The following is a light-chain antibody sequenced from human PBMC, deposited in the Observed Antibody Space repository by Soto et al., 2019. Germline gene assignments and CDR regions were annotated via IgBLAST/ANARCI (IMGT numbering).Light chain of an antibody. CDR2: WSS. CDR1: QTVLYRSNNKND. V-gene: IGKV4-1*01. J-gene: IGKJ1*01. Sequence: DIVMTQSPDSLAVSLGERATINCKSSQTVLYRSNNKNDLAWYQQKPGQPPKVVIYWSSTRESGVPDRFSGSGSGTDFTLTISSLQAEDVAFYYCQQYSSSPWTFGQGTKVEIK. CDR3: QQYSSSPWT.